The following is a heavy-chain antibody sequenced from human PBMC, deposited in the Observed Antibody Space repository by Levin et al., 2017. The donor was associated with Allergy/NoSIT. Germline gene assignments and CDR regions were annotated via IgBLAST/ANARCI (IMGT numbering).Heavy chain of an antibody. Sequence: GSLKISCAASGFTVSSNYMSWVRQAPGKGLEWVSVIYSGGSTYYADSVKGRFTISRDNSKNTLYLQMNSLRAEDTAVYYCARITGTTGFDYWGQGTLVTVSS. J-gene: IGHJ4*02. V-gene: IGHV3-53*01. CDR1: GFTVSSNY. D-gene: IGHD1-20*01. CDR3: ARITGTTGFDY. CDR2: IYSGGST.